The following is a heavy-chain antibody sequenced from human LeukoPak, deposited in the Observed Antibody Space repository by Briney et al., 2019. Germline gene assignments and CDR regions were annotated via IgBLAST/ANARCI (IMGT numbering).Heavy chain of an antibody. Sequence: GGSLRLSCATSGFISNNYDPHWVRQAPGKGLEWLATISRDGKRQFYTDSVKGRFTISRDDSRNTLYLQMNSLRPEDTAVYYCARDRLNRAYCGNDCYSAAFDYWGQGALVTVSS. CDR2: ISRDGKRQ. D-gene: IGHD2-21*02. J-gene: IGHJ4*02. V-gene: IGHV3-30*03. CDR3: ARDRLNRAYCGNDCYSAAFDY. CDR1: GFISNNYD.